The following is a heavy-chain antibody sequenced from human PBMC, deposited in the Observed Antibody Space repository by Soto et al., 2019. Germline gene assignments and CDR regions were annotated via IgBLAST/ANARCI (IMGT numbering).Heavy chain of an antibody. CDR3: AQDRGSYGQNDFDY. J-gene: IGHJ4*02. D-gene: IGHD5-18*01. V-gene: IGHV3-30*04. CDR2: ISYGGSQQ. Sequence: PGGSLRLSCAASGFTFSSYAMHWVRQAPGKGLEWVTLISYGGSQQHTADSVKGRFTISRDNSKNILYLQINSLRAEDTAVYYCAQDRGSYGQNDFDYWGQGTLVTVYS. CDR1: GFTFSSYA.